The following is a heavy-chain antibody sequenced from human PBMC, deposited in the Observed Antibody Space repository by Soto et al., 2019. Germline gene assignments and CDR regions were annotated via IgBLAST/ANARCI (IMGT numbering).Heavy chain of an antibody. CDR1: GDTVTNFG. CDR3: GGATSIAVAGKDT. V-gene: IGHV1-18*01. J-gene: IGHJ4*02. Sequence: QVQLVQSGGEVKKPGASVKVSCKASGDTVTNFGISWVRQAPGQGLEWMGWISSYNGNTNYALKFQDTITITTDTCTGYAAMELRSLTSTATAVYSCGGATSIAVAGKDTGGQATVVPVCS. CDR2: ISSYNGNT. D-gene: IGHD6-19*01.